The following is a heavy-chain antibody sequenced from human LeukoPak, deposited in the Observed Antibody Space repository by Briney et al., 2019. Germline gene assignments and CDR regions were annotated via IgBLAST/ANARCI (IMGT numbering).Heavy chain of an antibody. J-gene: IGHJ4*02. V-gene: IGHV1-2*02. CDR3: VRDRSQPLGATLEGATYY. CDR1: GYTFTGYY. D-gene: IGHD3-3*01. Sequence: ASVKVSCKASGYTFTGYYLHWLRQAPGQGLEWMGWINPKTGDTIYTQTFQGRVTMTRDTSINTAYMEVSRLRSDDTAVYYCVRDRSQPLGATLEGATYYWGQGTLVTVSS. CDR2: INPKTGDT.